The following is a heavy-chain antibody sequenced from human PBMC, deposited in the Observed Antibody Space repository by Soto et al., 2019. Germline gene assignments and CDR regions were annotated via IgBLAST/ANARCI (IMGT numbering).Heavy chain of an antibody. Sequence: GASVKVSCKASGYTFTSYGISWVRQAPGQGLEWMGWISAYNGNTNYAQKLQGRVTMTTDTSTSTAYMELRSLRSDDTAVYYCARASCSCSSCNSPLDYCGQGPLVTVSS. CDR3: ARASCSCSSCNSPLDY. CDR1: GYTFTSYG. CDR2: ISAYNGNT. D-gene: IGHD2-15*01. V-gene: IGHV1-18*01. J-gene: IGHJ4*02.